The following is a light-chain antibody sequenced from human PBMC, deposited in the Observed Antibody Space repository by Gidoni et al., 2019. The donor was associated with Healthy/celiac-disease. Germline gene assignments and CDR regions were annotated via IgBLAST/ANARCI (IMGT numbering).Light chain of an antibody. CDR2: AAS. Sequence: DIQMTQSPSSLSASVGDRVTITCRASQGISNYLARYQQKPGKVPKLLIYAASTLQSGVQSRFSGSGSGTDFTLTISSLQPEDVATYNCQNYGSAQRTFGKGTRVESK. CDR3: QNYGSAQRT. CDR1: QGISNY. V-gene: IGKV1-27*01. J-gene: IGKJ1*01.